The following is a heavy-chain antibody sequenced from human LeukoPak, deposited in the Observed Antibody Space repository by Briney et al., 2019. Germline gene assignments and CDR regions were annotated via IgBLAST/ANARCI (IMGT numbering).Heavy chain of an antibody. CDR2: ISSSSSYI. D-gene: IGHD2-2*01. J-gene: IGHJ4*02. CDR1: GFTFSSYS. V-gene: IGHV3-21*01. CDR3: ARGEIIFCSSTSCYSAFDY. Sequence: PGGSLRLSCAASGFTFSSYSMNWVRQAPGKGLEWVSSISSSSSYIYYADSAKGRFTISRDNAKNSLYLQMNSLRAEDTAVYYCARGEIIFCSSTSCYSAFDYWGQGTLVTVSS.